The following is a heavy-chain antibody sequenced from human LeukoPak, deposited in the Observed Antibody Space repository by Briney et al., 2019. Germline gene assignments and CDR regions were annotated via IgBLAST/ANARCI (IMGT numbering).Heavy chain of an antibody. J-gene: IGHJ4*02. CDR2: INPSGGST. D-gene: IGHD3-10*01. Sequence: GASVKVSCKASGYTFTSYYMHWVRQAPGQGLEWMGIINPSGGSTSYAQKFQGRVTMTRDMSTSTVYMELSRLRSDDTAVYYCARDPIYYGSGSYPPDYWGQGTLVTVSS. V-gene: IGHV1-46*01. CDR3: ARDPIYYGSGSYPPDY. CDR1: GYTFTSYY.